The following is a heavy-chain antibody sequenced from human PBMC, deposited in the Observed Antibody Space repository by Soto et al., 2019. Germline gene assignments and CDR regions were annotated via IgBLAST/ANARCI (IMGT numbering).Heavy chain of an antibody. CDR1: GFALSSYS. J-gene: IGHJ4*02. Sequence: PGGSLRLSCVASGFALSSYSMDWVRQVPGKGLEWVAYINLYSSLIYYSESVRGRFSTIRDHATNSVHLQMSSLRAEDTAVYYCARVLRYYYDFPLDYWGQGTLVTVSS. CDR2: INLYSSLI. D-gene: IGHD3-22*01. CDR3: ARVLRYYYDFPLDY. V-gene: IGHV3-21*01.